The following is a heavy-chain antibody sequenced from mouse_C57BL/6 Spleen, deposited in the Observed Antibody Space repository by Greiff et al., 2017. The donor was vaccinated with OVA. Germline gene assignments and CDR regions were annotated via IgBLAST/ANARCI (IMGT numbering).Heavy chain of an antibody. CDR1: GYTFTSYW. D-gene: IGHD1-1*01. V-gene: IGHV1-64*01. CDR2: IHPNSGST. CDR3: ARGANDYAMDY. J-gene: IGHJ4*01. Sequence: VQLKQPGAELVKPGASVKLSCKASGYTFTSYWMHWVKQRPGQGLEWIGMIHPNSGSTNYNEKFKSKATLTVDKSSSTAYMQLSSLTSEDSAVYYCARGANDYAMDYWGQGTSVTVSS.